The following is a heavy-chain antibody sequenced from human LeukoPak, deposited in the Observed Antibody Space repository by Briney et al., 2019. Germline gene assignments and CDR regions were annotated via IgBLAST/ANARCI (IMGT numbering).Heavy chain of an antibody. CDR3: ARGVAGTYYYYMDV. J-gene: IGHJ6*03. D-gene: IGHD6-19*01. CDR2: INHSGST. V-gene: IGHV4-34*01. CDR1: GGPFSGYY. Sequence: PSETLFLTFAVYGGPFSGYYWSWIRQPPGKGLEWVGEINHSGSTNYNPSLKSRVTISVDTSKNQFSLKLSSVTAADTAVYYCARGVAGTYYYYMDVWGKGTTVTVSS.